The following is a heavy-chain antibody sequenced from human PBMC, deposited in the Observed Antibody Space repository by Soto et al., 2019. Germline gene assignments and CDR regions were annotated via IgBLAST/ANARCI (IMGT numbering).Heavy chain of an antibody. D-gene: IGHD1-26*01. V-gene: IGHV3-23*01. J-gene: IGHJ4*02. CDR1: GFTFTNYA. CDR3: AKDTSGSYYSY. Sequence: LRLSCAASGFTFTNYAMSWVRQAPGKGLEWVSAIIGSGTATYHADSVKGRFTISRDNSKNTLYLQMNSLRAEDTAVYYCAKDTSGSYYSYWGQGTLVTVSS. CDR2: IIGSGTAT.